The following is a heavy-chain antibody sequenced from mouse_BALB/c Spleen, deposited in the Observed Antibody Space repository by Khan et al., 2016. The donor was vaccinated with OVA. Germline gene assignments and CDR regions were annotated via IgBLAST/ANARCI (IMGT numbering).Heavy chain of an antibody. CDR3: ATSYFYGYYFDY. Sequence: EVELVESGGGLVQPGGSRKLSCAASGFTFNSYGMHWVRQAPEKGLEWVAYTSGDSNTIYYADTVKGRFTISRDNPKNTLFLQMTSLMSEDTAMYYCATSYFYGYYFDYWGPGTTLTVS. CDR2: TSGDSNTI. V-gene: IGHV5-17*02. J-gene: IGHJ2*01. CDR1: GFTFNSYG. D-gene: IGHD1-1*01.